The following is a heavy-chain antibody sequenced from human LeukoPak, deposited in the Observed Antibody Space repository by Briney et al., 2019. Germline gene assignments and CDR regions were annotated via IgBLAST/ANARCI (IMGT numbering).Heavy chain of an antibody. CDR1: GVSISSYY. Sequence: PSETLSLTCTVSGVSISSYYWSWIRQPPGKGLEWIGYIFYSGNTIYNPSLRSRVTISVDTSKNQVSLKLSSVTVADTAVYYCARDLSVTAKFDYWGQGTLVTVSS. V-gene: IGHV4-59*12. CDR3: ARDLSVTAKFDY. J-gene: IGHJ4*02. CDR2: IFYSGNT. D-gene: IGHD5-18*01.